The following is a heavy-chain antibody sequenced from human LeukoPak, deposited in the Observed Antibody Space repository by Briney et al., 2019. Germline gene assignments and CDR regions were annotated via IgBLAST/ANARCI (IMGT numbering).Heavy chain of an antibody. J-gene: IGHJ4*02. D-gene: IGHD2-2*01. CDR2: INSDGSST. CDR1: GFTFSSYW. Sequence: GGSLRLSCAASGFTFSSYWMHWVRQAPGKGLVWVSRINSDGSSTSYADSVKGRFTISRDNAKNTLYLQMNSLRAEDTAVYYCASYCSSTSCSPPYVDYWGQGTLVTVSS. V-gene: IGHV3-74*01. CDR3: ASYCSSTSCSPPYVDY.